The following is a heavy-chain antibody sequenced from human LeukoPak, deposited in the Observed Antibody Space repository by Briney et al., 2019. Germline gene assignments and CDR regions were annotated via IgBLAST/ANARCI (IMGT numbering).Heavy chain of an antibody. CDR1: GYTFTSYY. V-gene: IGHV1-46*01. CDR2: INPSGGST. D-gene: IGHD1-26*01. CDR3: ARAGGSGSYYYLMDY. J-gene: IGHJ4*02. Sequence: ASAKVSCKASGYTFTSYYMHWVRQAPGQGLEWMGIINPSGGSTSYAQKFQGRVTMTRDMSTSTVYMELSSLRSEDTAVYYCARAGGSGSYYYLMDYWGQGTLVTVSS.